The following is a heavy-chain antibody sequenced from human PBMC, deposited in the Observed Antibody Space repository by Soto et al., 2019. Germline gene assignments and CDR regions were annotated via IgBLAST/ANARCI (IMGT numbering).Heavy chain of an antibody. D-gene: IGHD2-2*01. CDR1: GFTLSSYG. CDR3: AKGSIVLVPAAILDY. Sequence: QVQLVESGGGVVQPGRSLRLSCAASGFTLSSYGMHWVRQAPGKGLEWVAVISYDESNKYYADSVKGRFTVSRDNSKITRFLQMNSLRAEDTAVYYCAKGSIVLVPAAILDYWGQGTLVIVSS. V-gene: IGHV3-30*18. J-gene: IGHJ4*02. CDR2: ISYDESNK.